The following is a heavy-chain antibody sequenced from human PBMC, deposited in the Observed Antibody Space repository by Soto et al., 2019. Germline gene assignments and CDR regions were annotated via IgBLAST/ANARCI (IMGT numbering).Heavy chain of an antibody. V-gene: IGHV3-30*18. CDR3: AKDLMVRGAYYYYGMDV. CDR2: ISYDGSNK. D-gene: IGHD3-10*01. CDR1: GFTFSSYG. Sequence: QVQLVESGGGVVQPGRSLRLSCAASGFTFSSYGMHWVRQAPGKGLEWVAVISYDGSNKYYADSVKGRFTISRDNSKNTLYLQMNSLRAEYTAVYYCAKDLMVRGAYYYYGMDVWGQGTTVTVSS. J-gene: IGHJ6*02.